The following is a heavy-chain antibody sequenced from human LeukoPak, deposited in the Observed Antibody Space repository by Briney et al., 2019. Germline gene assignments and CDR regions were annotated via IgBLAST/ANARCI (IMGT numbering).Heavy chain of an antibody. J-gene: IGHJ5*02. CDR2: IYPGDSDT. CDR3: ARQARGYYSWFDP. V-gene: IGHV5-51*01. D-gene: IGHD6-25*01. CDR1: GYSFTSYW. Sequence: GEPLKISCKGSGYSFTSYWIGWVRQMPGKGLEWMGTIYPGDSDTRYSPSFQGQVTISADKSISTAYLQWSSLKASDTAMYYCARQARGYYSWFDPWGQGTLVTVSS.